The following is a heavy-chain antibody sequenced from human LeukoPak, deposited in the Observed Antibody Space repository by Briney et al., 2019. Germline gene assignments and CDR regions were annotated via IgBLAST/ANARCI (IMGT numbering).Heavy chain of an antibody. V-gene: IGHV4-59*01. Sequence: SETLSLTCAVSGGSISTYFWSWIRQPTGKGLEWIGYIYYSGNTNYNPSLESRVTISVDTSKNQFSLNLSSVTAADTAVYYCAREPPGYSSGWHGAYFDYWGQGILVTVSS. CDR3: AREPPGYSSGWHGAYFDY. D-gene: IGHD6-19*01. CDR1: GGSISTYF. J-gene: IGHJ4*02. CDR2: IYYSGNT.